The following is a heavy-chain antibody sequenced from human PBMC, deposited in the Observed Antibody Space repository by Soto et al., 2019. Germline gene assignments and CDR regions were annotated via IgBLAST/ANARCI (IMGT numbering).Heavy chain of an antibody. CDR2: IRSKAYGGTT. J-gene: IGHJ4*02. V-gene: IGHV3-49*03. Sequence: SLRLSCTASGFTFGYCAMSWFRQAPGKGLEWVGFIRSKAYGGTTEYAASVKGRFTISRDDSKSIAYLQMNSLKTEDTAVYYCAKERSSGWSFDYWGQGTLVTVSS. CDR3: AKERSSGWSFDY. CDR1: GFTFGYCA. D-gene: IGHD6-19*01.